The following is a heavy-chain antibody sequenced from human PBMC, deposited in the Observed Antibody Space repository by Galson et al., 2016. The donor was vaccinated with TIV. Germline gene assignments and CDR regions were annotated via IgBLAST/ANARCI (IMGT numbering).Heavy chain of an antibody. J-gene: IGHJ4*02. V-gene: IGHV1-24*01. Sequence: SVKVSCKVSGDSLTDLVIHWVRQAPGKGLEWVGGFDPEVQKTIYAQNFQGRVTLTADTSTDTAYMELGSLRFEDTAVYFCATVAWFPGLSLDNWGQGTLATVSS. CDR1: GDSLTDLV. CDR3: ATVAWFPGLSLDN. D-gene: IGHD3-22*01. CDR2: FDPEVQKT.